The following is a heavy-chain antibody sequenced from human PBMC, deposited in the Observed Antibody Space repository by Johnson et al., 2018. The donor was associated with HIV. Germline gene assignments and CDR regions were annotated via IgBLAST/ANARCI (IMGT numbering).Heavy chain of an antibody. V-gene: IGHV3-13*01. D-gene: IGHD5/OR15-5a*01. Sequence: VQLVESGGGLVQPGGSLRLSCAASGFTFSSYGMHWVRQTEGIGLEWVSAIGTAGDTYYPGSVKGRFTISRDNAKNSLYLQMNSLRAEDTALYYCAKTEVYREKSTRAVELGAFETWGQGTMVPVSS. CDR3: AKTEVYREKSTRAVELGAFET. CDR1: GFTFSSYG. CDR2: IGTAGDT. J-gene: IGHJ3*02.